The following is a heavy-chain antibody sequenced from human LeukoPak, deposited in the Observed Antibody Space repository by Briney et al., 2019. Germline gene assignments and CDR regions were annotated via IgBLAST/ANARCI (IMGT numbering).Heavy chain of an antibody. Sequence: SETLSLTXTVSGGSISSSSYYWGWLRQPPGKGLEWIGSIYYSGSTYYNPSLKSRVTISVDTSKNQFSLKLSSVTAADTAVYYCAGRQYYYDSSGYQQPTGDYWGQGTLVTVSS. J-gene: IGHJ4*02. D-gene: IGHD3-22*01. CDR1: GGSISSSSYY. V-gene: IGHV4-39*01. CDR2: IYYSGST. CDR3: AGRQYYYDSSGYQQPTGDY.